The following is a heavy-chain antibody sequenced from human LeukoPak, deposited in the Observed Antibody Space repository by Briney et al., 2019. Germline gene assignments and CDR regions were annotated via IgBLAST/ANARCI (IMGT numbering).Heavy chain of an antibody. CDR3: AYTSGYDFSSYYYYYMDV. J-gene: IGHJ6*03. V-gene: IGHV3-23*01. Sequence: PGGSLRLSCAASGFTFNNFAMSWVRQAPGRGLEWVSAISDSGDKTFYADSVKGRFSISRDNAKNSLYLQMNSLSAEDTAVYYCAYTSGYDFSSYYYYYMDVWGKGTTVTVSS. CDR1: GFTFNNFA. CDR2: ISDSGDKT. D-gene: IGHD5-12*01.